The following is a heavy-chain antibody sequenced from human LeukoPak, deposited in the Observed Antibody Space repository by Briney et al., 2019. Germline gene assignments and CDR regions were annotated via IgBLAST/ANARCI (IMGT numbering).Heavy chain of an antibody. CDR2: IKSKTDGGTT. Sequence: PGGSLRLSCAASGFTFSNAWMSWVRQAPGKGLEWVGRIKSKTDGGTTDYAAPVKGRFTISRDDSKNTLYLQMSSLKTEDTAVYYCTTGLTYYYDSSGYYPIDYWGQGTLVTVSS. J-gene: IGHJ4*02. D-gene: IGHD3-22*01. CDR1: GFTFSNAW. V-gene: IGHV3-15*01. CDR3: TTGLTYYYDSSGYYPIDY.